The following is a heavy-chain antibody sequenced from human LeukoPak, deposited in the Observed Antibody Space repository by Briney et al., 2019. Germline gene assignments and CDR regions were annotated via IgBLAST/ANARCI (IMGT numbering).Heavy chain of an antibody. V-gene: IGHV3-11*01. CDR3: ARKALQCSSTNCHVRYYYNYMDV. CDR2: MSSSGRIT. CDR1: GFIFSDYY. D-gene: IGHD2-2*01. Sequence: GGSLRLSCAGSGFIFSDYYMSWIRQAPGKGMEWVASMSSSGRITQYAASVKGRITISRDNANNSLSLQINSLRVEDTALYYCARKALQCSSTNCHVRYYYNYMDVWGKGTTVIVSS. J-gene: IGHJ6*03.